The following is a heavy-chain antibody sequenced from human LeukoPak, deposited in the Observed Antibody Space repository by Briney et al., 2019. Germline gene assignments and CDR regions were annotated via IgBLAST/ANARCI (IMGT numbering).Heavy chain of an antibody. CDR3: ARAYYDSSAYHHAVYFDY. J-gene: IGHJ4*02. D-gene: IGHD3-22*01. CDR2: ISGYNGNT. V-gene: IGHV1-18*01. Sequence: ASVKVSCKVSGYTFTTYGLTWVRQAPGQGLEWMGWISGYNGNTDYARKLQGRVTMTKDTSTNTVYMDLSSLSSDDTAVYYCARAYYDSSAYHHAVYFDYWGQGTLVTVSS. CDR1: GYTFTTYG.